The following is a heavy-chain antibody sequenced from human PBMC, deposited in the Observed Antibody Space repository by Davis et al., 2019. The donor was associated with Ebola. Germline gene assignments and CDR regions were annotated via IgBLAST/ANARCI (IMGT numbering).Heavy chain of an antibody. CDR3: TVTVTTLDY. Sequence: GESLKISCAASGFTFSGHAMHWFRQASGKGLEWVGRIRSKANSYATAYAASVKGRFTISRDDSKNTAYLQMNSLKTEDTAVYYCTVTVTTLDYWGQGTLVTVSS. D-gene: IGHD4-17*01. V-gene: IGHV3-73*01. CDR2: IRSKANSYAT. CDR1: GFTFSGHA. J-gene: IGHJ4*02.